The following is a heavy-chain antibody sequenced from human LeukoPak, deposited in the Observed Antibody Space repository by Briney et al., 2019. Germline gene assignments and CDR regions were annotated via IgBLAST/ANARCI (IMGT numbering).Heavy chain of an antibody. CDR2: MNPNSGNT. CDR3: ARMPEDIVEVTAGRLDFGIDV. CDR1: GYTFTSYD. Sequence: ASVKVCCKASGYTFTSYDINWVRQATGQGLEWMGWMNPNSGNTGYAQKFQGRVTMTRNTSISTAYMELSSLRSEDTAVYYCARMPEDIVEVTAGRLDFGIDVWGHAITVS. J-gene: IGHJ6*02. D-gene: IGHD2-2*01. V-gene: IGHV1-8*01.